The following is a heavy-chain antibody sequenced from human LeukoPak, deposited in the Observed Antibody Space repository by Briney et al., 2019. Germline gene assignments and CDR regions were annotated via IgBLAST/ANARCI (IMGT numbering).Heavy chain of an antibody. CDR1: GFTVSSNY. Sequence: GGSLRLSCAASGFTVSSNYMSWVRQAPGKGLEWVSTISDSGDSTYYVDSVKGRFTISRDNSKKTLYLQMDSLRAEDTAVYYCAKGDSSGWYRPYYYYGLDVWGQGTTVTVSS. D-gene: IGHD6-19*01. CDR3: AKGDSSGWYRPYYYYGLDV. J-gene: IGHJ6*02. CDR2: ISDSGDST. V-gene: IGHV3-23*01.